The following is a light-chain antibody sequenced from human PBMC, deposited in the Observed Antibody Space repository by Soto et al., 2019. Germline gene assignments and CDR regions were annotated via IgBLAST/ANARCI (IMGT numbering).Light chain of an antibody. CDR2: GAS. V-gene: IGKV3-15*01. Sequence: EIVVTQSPATLSVSPGERATLSCRASQIFSSSLAWYQQKPGQPPRLLIYGASSLQSGVPSRFSGSGSGTDFTLTISSLQPEDFATYYCQQSYSTPFTFGPGTKVEIK. J-gene: IGKJ3*01. CDR1: QIFSSS. CDR3: QQSYSTPFT.